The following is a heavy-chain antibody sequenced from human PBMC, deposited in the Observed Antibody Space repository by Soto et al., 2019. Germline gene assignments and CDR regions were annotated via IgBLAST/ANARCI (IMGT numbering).Heavy chain of an antibody. J-gene: IGHJ4*02. Sequence: EVHLVESGGALVQPGGSLRLSCAASGFTFSNYWMAWVRQAPGKGLEWLANIQEDGSEKFHVDSVKGRFTISRDNAKNSLYLQMNSLRAEDTAVYSCARDAQRGGDFDYWGQGTLVTVFS. V-gene: IGHV3-7*01. CDR2: IQEDGSEK. D-gene: IGHD6-25*01. CDR1: GFTFSNYW. CDR3: ARDAQRGGDFDY.